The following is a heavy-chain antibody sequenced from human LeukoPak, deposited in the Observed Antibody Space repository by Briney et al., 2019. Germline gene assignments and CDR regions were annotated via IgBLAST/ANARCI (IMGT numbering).Heavy chain of an antibody. CDR2: ISGSGGST. CDR1: GFTFSSYA. Sequence: GGSLRLSCAASGFTFSSYAMNWVRQAPGKGLEWVSAISGSGGSTYYADSVEGRFTISRDNSKNTLYLQMNSLRAEDTAVYYCAKEGQYQLLYYFDYWDQGTLVTVSS. D-gene: IGHD2-2*01. CDR3: AKEGQYQLLYYFDY. J-gene: IGHJ4*02. V-gene: IGHV3-23*01.